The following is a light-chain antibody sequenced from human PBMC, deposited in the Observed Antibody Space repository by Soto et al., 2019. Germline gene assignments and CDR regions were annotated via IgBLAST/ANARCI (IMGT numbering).Light chain of an antibody. V-gene: IGKV3-15*01. CDR3: QQHHNWPPWT. Sequence: IVLTQSPGTLSLSPGERATLSCRASQSVSSYLAWYQQKPGQAPRLLIYGASTRATGIPARFSGSGSGTEFTLTISSLQSEDFAVYYCQQHHNWPPWTFGQGSMV. J-gene: IGKJ1*01. CDR2: GAS. CDR1: QSVSSY.